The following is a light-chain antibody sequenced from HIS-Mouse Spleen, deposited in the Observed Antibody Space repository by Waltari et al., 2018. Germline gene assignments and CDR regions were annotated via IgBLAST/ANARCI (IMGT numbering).Light chain of an antibody. Sequence: DIQMPHSPSSLSASVEDRVTITCRASQGISNYLAWYQQKPGKVPKLLIYAASTLQSGVPSRFSGSGSGTDFTLTISSLQPEDVATYYCQKYNSAPRLTFGGGTKVEIK. CDR1: QGISNY. CDR2: AAS. J-gene: IGKJ4*01. CDR3: QKYNSAPRLT. V-gene: IGKV1-27*01.